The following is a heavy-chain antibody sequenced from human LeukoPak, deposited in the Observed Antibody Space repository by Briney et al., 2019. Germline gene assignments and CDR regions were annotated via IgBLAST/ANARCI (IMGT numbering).Heavy chain of an antibody. CDR1: GGTFSSYA. V-gene: IGHV1-69*06. CDR3: ARDLSSYGPFDY. Sequence: SVKVPCKASGGTFSSYAISWVRQAPGQGLEWMGRIIPIFGTANYAQKFQGRVTITADKSTSTAYMELSSLRSEDTAVYYCARDLSSYGPFDYWGQGTLVTVSS. D-gene: IGHD5-18*01. J-gene: IGHJ4*02. CDR2: IIPIFGTA.